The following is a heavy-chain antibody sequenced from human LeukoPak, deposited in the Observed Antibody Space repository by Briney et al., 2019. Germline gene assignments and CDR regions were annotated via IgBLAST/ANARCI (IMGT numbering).Heavy chain of an antibody. CDR2: INSDGSST. CDR3: ARDYYDSRGYYYFDY. CDR1: GFTFSSYW. V-gene: IGHV3-74*01. J-gene: IGHJ4*02. Sequence: GGTLRLSCAASGFTFSSYWMHWVRQAPGKGLVWVSRINSDGSSTTYADSVKGRHTISRDNAKNTLYLQMNSLRAEDTAVYYCARDYYDSRGYYYFDYWGQGTLVTVSS. D-gene: IGHD3-22*01.